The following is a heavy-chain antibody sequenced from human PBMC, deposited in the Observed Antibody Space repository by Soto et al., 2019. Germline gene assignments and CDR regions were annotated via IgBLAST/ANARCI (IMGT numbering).Heavy chain of an antibody. CDR2: IRSKANSYAT. V-gene: IGHV3-73*02. J-gene: IGHJ4*02. Sequence: EVQLVESGGVLVQPGVSLKLSCAASGFTFSGSAMHWVRQASGKGLEWVGRIRSKANSYATAYAASVKGRFTISRDASKNTAYLQMNSLKTEDTAVYYCTSWEYSGYDSYWGQGTLVTVSS. D-gene: IGHD5-12*01. CDR3: TSWEYSGYDSY. CDR1: GFTFSGSA.